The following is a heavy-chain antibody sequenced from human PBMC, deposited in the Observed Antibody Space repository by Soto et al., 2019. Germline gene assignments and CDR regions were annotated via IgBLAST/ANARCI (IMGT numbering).Heavy chain of an antibody. J-gene: IGHJ6*02. CDR3: ARGVGFGYYYYHMDL. CDR2: IYYSGSA. CDR1: GDSVTSVSDY. V-gene: IGHV4-61*01. Sequence: QVQLQESCPGLVKPSETLSLTCTVSGDSVTSVSDYWSWIRQPPGKGLVWIGYIYYSGSADYNPSLGSRVTISIDTSKNQFSLKLTSVTAADTAVYYCARGVGFGYYYYHMDLWGQGTTVTVSS. D-gene: IGHD3-10*01.